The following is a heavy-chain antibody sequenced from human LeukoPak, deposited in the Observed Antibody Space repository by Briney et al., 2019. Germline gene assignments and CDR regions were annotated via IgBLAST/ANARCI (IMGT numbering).Heavy chain of an antibody. J-gene: IGHJ4*02. CDR1: GDSISNYY. D-gene: IGHD6-19*01. CDR3: ASSKPGYSSGLVGY. CDR2: ISYIGST. Sequence: SETLSLTCTVSGDSISNYYSSWIRQPPGKGLEWLGHISYIGSTNYNPSLNSRVTISVDTSKNQFSLRLSSVTAADTAVYFCASSKPGYSSGLVGYWGQGTLVTVSS. V-gene: IGHV4-59*01.